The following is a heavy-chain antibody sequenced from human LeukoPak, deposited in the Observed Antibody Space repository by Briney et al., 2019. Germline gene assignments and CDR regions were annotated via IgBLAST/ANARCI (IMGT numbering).Heavy chain of an antibody. CDR3: ARRGPYDYVWGSYRPNLFDY. D-gene: IGHD3-16*02. CDR1: GYTFTGYY. CDR2: ISAYNGNT. Sequence: ASVKVSCKASGYTFTGYYMHWVRQAPGQGLEWMGWISAYNGNTNYARKLQGRVTMTTDTSTSTAYMELRSLRSDDTAVYYCARRGPYDYVWGSYRPNLFDYWGQGTLVTVSS. V-gene: IGHV1-18*04. J-gene: IGHJ4*02.